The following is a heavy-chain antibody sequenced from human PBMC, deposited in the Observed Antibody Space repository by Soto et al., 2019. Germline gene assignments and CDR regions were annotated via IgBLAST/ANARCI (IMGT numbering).Heavy chain of an antibody. V-gene: IGHV1-2*02. CDR1: GYTFTGYY. D-gene: IGHD3-9*01. CDR3: ARDREVRYFDWSYPGFDP. J-gene: IGHJ5*02. CDR2: INPNSGGT. Sequence: ASVKVSCKASGYTFTGYYMHWVRQAPGQGLEWMGWINPNSGGTNYAQKFQGRVTMTRDTSISTAYMELSRLRSGDTAVYYCARDREVRYFDWSYPGFDPWGQGTLVTVSS.